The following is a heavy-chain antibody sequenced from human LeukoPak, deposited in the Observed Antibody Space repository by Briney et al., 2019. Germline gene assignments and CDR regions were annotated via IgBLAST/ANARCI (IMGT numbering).Heavy chain of an antibody. V-gene: IGHV4-59*01. CDR2: IYYSGST. D-gene: IGHD6-19*01. CDR3: ASDRYGSGWYDY. CDR1: GGSISSYY. J-gene: IGHJ4*02. Sequence: PSETLSLTCTVSGGSISSYYWSWIRQPPRKGLEWMGYIYYSGSTNYNPSLKSRVTISVDTSKNQFSLKLSSVTAADTAVYYCASDRYGSGWYDYWGQGTLVTVSS.